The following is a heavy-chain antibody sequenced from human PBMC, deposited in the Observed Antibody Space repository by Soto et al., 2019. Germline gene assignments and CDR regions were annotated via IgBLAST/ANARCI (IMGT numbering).Heavy chain of an antibody. Sequence: EAQLLESGGGLVQPGGSLRLSCAASGLPFSNYAMTWVRQAPGNGLEWVSIISASGYSAYYGGAVKGRFTTSRDNSRSTLYLQMNGLRAEDTAVYYCAKGDLLWDPFDLWGQGTLVTVSS. CDR1: GLPFSNYA. J-gene: IGHJ4*02. V-gene: IGHV3-23*01. CDR3: AKGDLLWDPFDL. CDR2: ISASGYSA. D-gene: IGHD3-16*01.